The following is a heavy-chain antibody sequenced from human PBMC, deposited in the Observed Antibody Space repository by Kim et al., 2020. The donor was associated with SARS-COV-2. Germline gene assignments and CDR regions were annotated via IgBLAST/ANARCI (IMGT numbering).Heavy chain of an antibody. J-gene: IGHJ6*02. CDR2: INPSGGST. D-gene: IGHD3-10*01. Sequence: ASVKVSCKASGYTFTSYYMHWVRQAPGQGLEWMGIINPSGGSTSYAQKFQGRVTMTRDTSTSTVYMELSSLRSEDTAVYYCARDPEVRGVKGILYYYYGMDVWGQGTTVTVSS. CDR3: ARDPEVRGVKGILYYYYGMDV. CDR1: GYTFTSYY. V-gene: IGHV1-46*01.